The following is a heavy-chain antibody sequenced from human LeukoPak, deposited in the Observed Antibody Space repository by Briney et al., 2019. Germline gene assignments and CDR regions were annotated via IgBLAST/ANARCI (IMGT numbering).Heavy chain of an antibody. J-gene: IGHJ4*02. Sequence: GGSLRLSCAASGFTFSSYEMNWVRQAPGKGLEWVAVISYDGSNKYYADSVKGRFTISRDNSKNTLYLQMNSLRAEDTAVYYCARDLFRRRNGVVEGYFDYWGQGTLVTVSS. D-gene: IGHD2-8*01. CDR1: GFTFSSYE. V-gene: IGHV3-30-3*01. CDR3: ARDLFRRRNGVVEGYFDY. CDR2: ISYDGSNK.